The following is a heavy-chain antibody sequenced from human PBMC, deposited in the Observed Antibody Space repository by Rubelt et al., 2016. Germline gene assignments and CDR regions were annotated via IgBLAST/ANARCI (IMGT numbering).Heavy chain of an antibody. Sequence: EVQLVESGGGLVQPGGSLRLSCAASGFTVSSNYMSWVRQPPGKGLEWVAVIYSGGITYYADPVKGRFTISRHNSKNKRYLQSNSLRAEDTAVYYWARGRDYGDDWGQGTLVTVSS. CDR2: IYSGGIT. CDR3: ARGRDYGDD. J-gene: IGHJ4*02. CDR1: GFTVSSNY. V-gene: IGHV3-53*04.